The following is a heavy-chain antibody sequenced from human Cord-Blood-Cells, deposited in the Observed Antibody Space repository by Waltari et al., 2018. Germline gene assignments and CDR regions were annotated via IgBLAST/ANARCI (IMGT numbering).Heavy chain of an antibody. Sequence: WGAGLLKPSETLSLTCAVYGGSSSGYYWSWIRQPPGKGLEWIGEINHSGSTNYNSSLKSRVTISVDTSKNQFSLKLSSVTAADTAVYYCARGTFFEYSSSSNLDAFDIWGQGTMVTVSS. CDR2: INHSGST. J-gene: IGHJ3*02. D-gene: IGHD6-6*01. V-gene: IGHV4-34*01. CDR3: ARGTFFEYSSSSNLDAFDI. CDR1: GGSSSGYY.